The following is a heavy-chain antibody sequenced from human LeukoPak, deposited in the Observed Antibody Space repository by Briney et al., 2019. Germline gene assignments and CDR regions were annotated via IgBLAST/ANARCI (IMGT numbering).Heavy chain of an antibody. V-gene: IGHV5-51*01. D-gene: IGHD6-19*01. CDR2: IYPGDSDT. CDR3: ATSPYSSGWYYGVRAFDI. CDR1: GYSFTSYW. Sequence: VESLKISCKGSGYSFTSYWIGWVRQMPGKGLEWMGIIYPGDSDTRYSPSFQGQVTISADKSISTAYLQWSSLKASDTAMYYCATSPYSSGWYYGVRAFDIWGQGTMVTVSS. J-gene: IGHJ3*02.